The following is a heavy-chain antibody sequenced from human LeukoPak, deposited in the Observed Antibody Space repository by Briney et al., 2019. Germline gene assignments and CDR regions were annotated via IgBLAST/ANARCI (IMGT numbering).Heavy chain of an antibody. D-gene: IGHD3-16*02. Sequence: ASVKVSCKASGYTFTSYGISWVRQAPGQGLEWMGWISAYNGNTNYAQKLQGRVTMTTDTSTSTAYMELRSLRSDDTAVYYCARDRAAWGSYRLPDYWGQGTLVTVSS. CDR3: ARDRAAWGSYRLPDY. J-gene: IGHJ4*02. CDR1: GYTFTSYG. V-gene: IGHV1-18*01. CDR2: ISAYNGNT.